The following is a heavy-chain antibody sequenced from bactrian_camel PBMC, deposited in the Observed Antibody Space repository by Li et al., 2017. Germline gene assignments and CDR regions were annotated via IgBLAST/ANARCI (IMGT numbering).Heavy chain of an antibody. Sequence: VQLVESGGGLVQPGGSLRLSCAAAGFSLSPHPMSWVRQAPGKGLEWVSTINTSGGTTYYADSVKGRFTISRDNAKNTVYLQLNSLKTEDMAIYYCATYGGNLYTIGELGYWGQGTQVTVS. D-gene: IGHD6*01. V-gene: IGHV3S40*01. CDR2: INTSGGTT. CDR3: ATYGGNLYTIGELGY. CDR1: GFSLSPHP. J-gene: IGHJ6*01.